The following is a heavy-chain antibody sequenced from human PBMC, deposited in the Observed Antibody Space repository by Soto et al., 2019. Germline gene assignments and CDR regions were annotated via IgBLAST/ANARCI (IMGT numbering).Heavy chain of an antibody. CDR3: ATSNLGYCSSTSCYSDYFDY. J-gene: IGHJ4*02. Sequence: GGSLRLSCAASGFTFSSYAMHWVRQAPGKGLEWVAVISYDGSNKYYADSVKGRFTISRDNSKNTLYLQMNSLRAEDTAVYYCATSNLGYCSSTSCYSDYFDYWGQGTLVTVSS. D-gene: IGHD2-2*02. V-gene: IGHV3-30-3*01. CDR1: GFTFSSYA. CDR2: ISYDGSNK.